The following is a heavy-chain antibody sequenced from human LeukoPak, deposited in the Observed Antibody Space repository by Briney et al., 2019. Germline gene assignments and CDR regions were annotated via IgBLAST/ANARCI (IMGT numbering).Heavy chain of an antibody. CDR3: ARFIAAPYYFDY. D-gene: IGHD6-13*01. Sequence: GGSLRLSCAASGFTFSSYGMHWVRQAPGKGLEWVAVISYDGSNKYYADSVKGRFTISRDNAKNSLYLQMNSLRAEDTAVYYCARFIAAPYYFDYWGRGTLVTVSS. CDR2: ISYDGSNK. CDR1: GFTFSSYG. V-gene: IGHV3-30*03. J-gene: IGHJ4*02.